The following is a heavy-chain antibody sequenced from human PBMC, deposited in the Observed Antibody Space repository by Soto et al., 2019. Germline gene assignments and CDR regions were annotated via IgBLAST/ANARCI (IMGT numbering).Heavy chain of an antibody. J-gene: IGHJ6*02. D-gene: IGHD6-19*01. CDR3: ARDRRIAVAGTGRSNYYYGMDV. Sequence: LSLTCAVPGGSISSSNWWSWVRQPPGKGLEWIGEIYHSGSTNYNPSLKSRVTISVDKSKNQFSLKLSSVTAADTAVYYCARDRRIAVAGTGRSNYYYGMDVWGQGTTVTVSS. V-gene: IGHV4-4*02. CDR2: IYHSGST. CDR1: GGSISSSNW.